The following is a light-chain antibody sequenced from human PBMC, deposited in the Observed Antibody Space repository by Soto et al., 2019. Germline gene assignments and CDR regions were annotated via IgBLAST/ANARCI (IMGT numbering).Light chain of an antibody. V-gene: IGKV1-12*01. J-gene: IGKJ3*01. CDR3: QQSDSFPFT. Sequence: DIQMTQSPSSVSASVGDRVTIACRASQDISSWLAWYQQIPGKAPKLLIYAASALQGGVPSRFSGSGSGTHFTLTISSLQPEDFATYYCQQSDSFPFTFGRGTKVDIK. CDR1: QDISSW. CDR2: AAS.